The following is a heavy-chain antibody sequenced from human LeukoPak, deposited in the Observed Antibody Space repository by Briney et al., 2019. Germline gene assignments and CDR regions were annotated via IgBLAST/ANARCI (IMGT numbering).Heavy chain of an antibody. V-gene: IGHV3-23*01. CDR3: AKIGDDYDILTGYYHFDY. CDR1: GFTFSSYA. D-gene: IGHD3-9*01. Sequence: AGGSLRLSCAASGFTFSSYAMSWVRQAPGKGLEWVSAISGSGGSTYYADSVKGRFTISRDNSKNTLYLQMNSLRAEDTAVYYCAKIGDDYDILTGYYHFDYWGQGTLVTVSS. J-gene: IGHJ4*02. CDR2: ISGSGGST.